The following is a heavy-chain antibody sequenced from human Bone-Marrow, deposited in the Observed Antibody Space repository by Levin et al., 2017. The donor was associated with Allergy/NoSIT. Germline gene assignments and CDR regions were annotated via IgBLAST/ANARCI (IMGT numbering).Heavy chain of an antibody. D-gene: IGHD3-22*01. V-gene: IGHV3-30*04. J-gene: IGHJ4*02. Sequence: GESLKISCAASGFTFSSYAMHWVRQAPGKGLEWVAVISYDGSNKYYADSVKGRFTISRDNSKNTLYLQMNSLRAEDTAVYYCASRADYDSSGYYFDYWGQGTLVTVSS. CDR1: GFTFSSYA. CDR2: ISYDGSNK. CDR3: ASRADYDSSGYYFDY.